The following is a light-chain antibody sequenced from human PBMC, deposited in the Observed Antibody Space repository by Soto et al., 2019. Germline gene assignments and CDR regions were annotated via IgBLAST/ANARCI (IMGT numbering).Light chain of an antibody. V-gene: IGKV3-20*01. CDR2: GAT. J-gene: IGKJ1*01. Sequence: EIVLTQSPGTLSLSPGERATLSCRARQSVSTSYLAWYQQKPGQAPRLLIYGATSRATGLPEKFSDSGSGTDLTVTISRLEAADFVVYYCLQVCGSPRTFGQGNKVEI. CDR3: LQVCGSPRT. CDR1: QSVSTSY.